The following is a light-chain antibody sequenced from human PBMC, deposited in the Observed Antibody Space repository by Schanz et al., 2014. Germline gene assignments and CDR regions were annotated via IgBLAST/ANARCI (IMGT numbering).Light chain of an antibody. CDR1: SSDVGGYDF. CDR3: CSYADSGTRYV. V-gene: IGLV2-23*02. Sequence: QSALTQPASVSGSPGQSITISCTGTSSDVGGYDFVSWYQQHPGTAPKLMIYDVSHRPSEISNRFSGSKSANTASLTISGLQAEDEADYYCCSYADSGTRYVFGTGTKLTVL. CDR2: DVS. J-gene: IGLJ1*01.